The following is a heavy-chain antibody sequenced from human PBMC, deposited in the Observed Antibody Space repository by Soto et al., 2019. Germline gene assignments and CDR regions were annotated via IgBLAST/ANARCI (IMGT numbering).Heavy chain of an antibody. Sequence: EVQLVESGGGLVKPGGSLRLSCAASGFTFSSYSMNWVRQAPGKGLEWVSSISSSSSYIYYADSVKGRFTISRDNAKNSLYLQMNCLRAEDTAVYYCARAPRDYAPYYFDYWGQGTLVTVSS. CDR2: ISSSSSYI. J-gene: IGHJ4*02. CDR3: ARAPRDYAPYYFDY. V-gene: IGHV3-21*01. D-gene: IGHD4-17*01. CDR1: GFTFSSYS.